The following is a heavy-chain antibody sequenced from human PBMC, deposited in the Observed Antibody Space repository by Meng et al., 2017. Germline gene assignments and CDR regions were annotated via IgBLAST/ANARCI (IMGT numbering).Heavy chain of an antibody. J-gene: IGHJ4*02. CDR2: INPNSCGT. CDR3: ARSWIYGSSVPYYFDY. D-gene: IGHD3-10*01. V-gene: IGHV1-2*02. CDR1: GYTFIGYY. Sequence: SVNVSCKASGYTFIGYYMHWVRQAPGQGLEWMGWINPNSCGTNYAQKFQGRVTLTRDTSISTVYMELSKLRSDDTAVYYCARSWIYGSSVPYYFDYWGQETLVTVSS.